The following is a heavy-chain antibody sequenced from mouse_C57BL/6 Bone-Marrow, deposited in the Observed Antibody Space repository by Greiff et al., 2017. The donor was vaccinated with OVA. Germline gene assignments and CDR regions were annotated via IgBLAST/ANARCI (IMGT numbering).Heavy chain of an antibody. Sequence: QVQLQQPGAELVRPGTSVKLSCKASGYTFTSYWMPWVKQRPGQGLEWIGVIDPSDSYTNYNQKFKGKATLTVDTSSSTAYMQLSSLTSEDSAVYYCARPYDYDGAWFAYWGQGTLVTVYA. D-gene: IGHD2-4*01. CDR3: ARPYDYDGAWFAY. J-gene: IGHJ3*01. CDR2: IDPSDSYT. V-gene: IGHV1-59*01. CDR1: GYTFTSYW.